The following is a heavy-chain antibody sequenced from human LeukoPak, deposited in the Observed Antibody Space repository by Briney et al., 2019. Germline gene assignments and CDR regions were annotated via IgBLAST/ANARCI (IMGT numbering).Heavy chain of an antibody. Sequence: GGSLRLSCAASGFTFSSYAMTWVRQAPGKGLEWVSAIRGSGDTTFYADSVKGRFTISRDNSKNTLYLQMNSLRAEDTAVYYCMGDAFDIWGQGTMVTVSS. CDR2: IRGSGDTT. CDR1: GFTFSSYA. CDR3: MGDAFDI. J-gene: IGHJ3*02. V-gene: IGHV3-23*01.